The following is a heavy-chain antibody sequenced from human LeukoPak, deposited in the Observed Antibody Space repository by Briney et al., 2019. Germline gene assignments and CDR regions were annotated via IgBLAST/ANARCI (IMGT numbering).Heavy chain of an antibody. CDR3: AREEQQLIF. V-gene: IGHV4-39*07. D-gene: IGHD6-13*01. Sequence: SETLSLTCTVSGGSISSSSYYWGWIRQPPGKGLEWIGSIYYSGSTYYNPSLKSRVTISVDTSKNQFSLKLSSVTAADTVVYYCAREEQQLIFWGQGTLVTVSS. J-gene: IGHJ4*02. CDR1: GGSISSSSYY. CDR2: IYYSGST.